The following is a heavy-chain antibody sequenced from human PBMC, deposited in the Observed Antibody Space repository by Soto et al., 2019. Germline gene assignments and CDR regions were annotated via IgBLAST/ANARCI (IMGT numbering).Heavy chain of an antibody. CDR1: GFTFSSYG. V-gene: IGHV3-30*18. CDR3: AKETGQYSSSWLDY. J-gene: IGHJ4*02. CDR2: ISYDGSNK. Sequence: GGSLRLSCAASGFTFSSYGMHWVRQSPGKGLEWVAVISYDGSNKYYPDSVKGRFTISRDNSKNTLYLQMNSLRAEDTAVYYCAKETGQYSSSWLDYWGQGTLVTVSS. D-gene: IGHD6-13*01.